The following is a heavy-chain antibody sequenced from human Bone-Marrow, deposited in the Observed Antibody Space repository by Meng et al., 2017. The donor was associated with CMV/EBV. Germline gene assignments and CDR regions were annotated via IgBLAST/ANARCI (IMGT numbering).Heavy chain of an antibody. V-gene: IGHV3-53*01. J-gene: IGHJ6*02. CDR3: ARDGGYCSSTSFYGPYYGMDV. CDR1: GFTFDDYG. D-gene: IGHD2-2*01. CDR2: IYSGGST. Sequence: GESLKISCAASGFTFDDYGMSWVRQAPGKGLEWVSVIYSGGSTYYADSVKGRFTISRDNSKNTLYLQMNSLKAEDTAVYYCARDGGYCSSTSFYGPYYGMDVWGQGTTVTVSS.